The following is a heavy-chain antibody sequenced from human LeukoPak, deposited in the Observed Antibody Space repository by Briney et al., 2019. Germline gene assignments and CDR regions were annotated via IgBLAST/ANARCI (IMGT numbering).Heavy chain of an antibody. V-gene: IGHV3-33*06. CDR2: IWYDGSNK. CDR1: GFTFSSYG. CDR3: AKHYYGSGSQKYYFDY. Sequence: GRSLRLSCAASGFTFSSYGMHWVRQAPGKGLEWVAVIWYDGSNKYYADSVKGRFTISRDNSKNTLYLQMNSLRPEDTAVYYCAKHYYGSGSQKYYFDYWGQGTLVTVSS. D-gene: IGHD3-10*01. J-gene: IGHJ4*02.